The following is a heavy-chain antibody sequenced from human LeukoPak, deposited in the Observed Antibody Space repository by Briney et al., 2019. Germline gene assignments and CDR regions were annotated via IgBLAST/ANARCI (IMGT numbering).Heavy chain of an antibody. V-gene: IGHV3-7*04. CDR3: ARGDAFSADH. Sequence: PGGSLRLSCAVSGFSFTNFWMSWVRQAPGRGLEWVANIHPEGNEKYHVESVKGRFTISRDNTKNLLFLQMNGLRVEDTAVYYCARGDAFSADHWGQGTLVTVSS. CDR1: GFSFTNFW. CDR2: IHPEGNEK. J-gene: IGHJ4*02.